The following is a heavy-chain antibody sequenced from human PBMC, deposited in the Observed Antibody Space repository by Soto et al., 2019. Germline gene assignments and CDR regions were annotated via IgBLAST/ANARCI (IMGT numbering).Heavy chain of an antibody. CDR1: GFTFSSYA. CDR3: AKDLGVYRSAWYQFDL. V-gene: IGHV3-23*01. D-gene: IGHD6-19*01. CDR2: VSGSGGST. J-gene: IGHJ4*02. Sequence: GGSLRLSCAASGFTFSSYAMSWVRQAPGKGLEWVSAVSGSGGSTYYADSVKGRFTISRDNSKNTLYLQMNSLRAEDTAVYYCAKDLGVYRSAWYQFDLWGQGTLVTASS.